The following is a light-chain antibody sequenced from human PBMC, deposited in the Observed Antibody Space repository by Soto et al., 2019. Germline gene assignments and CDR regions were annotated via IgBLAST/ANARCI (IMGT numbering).Light chain of an antibody. V-gene: IGKV1-9*01. CDR3: QHLRAYPFS. CDR2: PAS. CDR1: QGISDY. J-gene: IGKJ2*03. Sequence: DIQMTQSPSSLSARVGDRVTITCRASQGISDYLAWYQQKPGKVPQLLVYPASTLQDGVPSRFSGLGSGTEFTLTINNLQAEDFATYYCQHLRAYPFSFGQGTKLDIK.